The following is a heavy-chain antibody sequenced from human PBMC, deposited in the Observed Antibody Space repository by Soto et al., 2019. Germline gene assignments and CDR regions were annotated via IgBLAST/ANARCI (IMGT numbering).Heavy chain of an antibody. J-gene: IGHJ5*02. Sequence: SETLSLTCAVYGGSFSGYYWSWIRQPPGKGLEWIGEISHSGSTNYNPSLKSRVTISVDTSKNQFSLKLSSVTAADTAVYYCARAPKVPTKNWFDPWGQGTLVTVSS. CDR3: ARAPKVPTKNWFDP. CDR1: GGSFSGYY. V-gene: IGHV4-34*01. CDR2: ISHSGST.